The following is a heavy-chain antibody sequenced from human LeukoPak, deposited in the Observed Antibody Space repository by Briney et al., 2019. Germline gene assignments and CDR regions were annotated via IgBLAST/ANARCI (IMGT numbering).Heavy chain of an antibody. CDR3: AKDPWANSGSYYSYFDS. J-gene: IGHJ4*02. D-gene: IGHD1-26*01. CDR2: ISGDGGSP. Sequence: GGSLRLSCAASGFTFDDCAMHWVRQAPGKGLEWVSLISGDGGSPYYADSVKGRFTISRDNSKSTLYLHMNSLRAEDTAVYYCAKDPWANSGSYYSYFDSWGQGTLVTVSS. CDR1: GFTFDDCA. V-gene: IGHV3-43*02.